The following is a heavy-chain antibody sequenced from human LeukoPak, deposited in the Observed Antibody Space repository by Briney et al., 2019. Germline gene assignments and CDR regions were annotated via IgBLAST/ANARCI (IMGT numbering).Heavy chain of an antibody. J-gene: IGHJ4*02. Sequence: PGGSLRLSCAASGFTFSSYEMNWVRQPPGKGLEWIGSIYYSGSTYYNPSLKSRVTISVDTSKNQFSLKLSSVTAADTAVYYCARTRYYYNSRNYGAPYYFDYWGQGTLVTVSS. CDR1: GFTFSSYE. CDR3: ARTRYYYNSRNYGAPYYFDY. CDR2: IYYSGST. D-gene: IGHD3-10*01. V-gene: IGHV4-39*01.